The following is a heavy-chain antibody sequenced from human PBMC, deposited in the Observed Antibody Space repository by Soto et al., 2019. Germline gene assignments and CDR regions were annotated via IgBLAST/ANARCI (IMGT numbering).Heavy chain of an antibody. V-gene: IGHV1-2*04. CDR1: RYSLDDYY. CDR3: ARGHSTDCSNGVCSFFYNHEMAV. D-gene: IGHD2-8*01. J-gene: IGHJ6*02. CDR2: INPKSGGT. Sequence: VEASCKASRYSLDDYYMWWVRQAHGQGLEWLGRINPKSGGTSTAQKFQGWVTMTRDRSISTVYMELTRLRSDDTAVYFCARGHSTDCSNGVCSFFYNHEMAVWGHGTTVPGSS.